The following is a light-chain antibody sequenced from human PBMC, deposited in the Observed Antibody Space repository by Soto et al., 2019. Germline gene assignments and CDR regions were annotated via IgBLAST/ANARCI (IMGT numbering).Light chain of an antibody. V-gene: IGLV2-8*01. CDR2: EVS. CDR3: SSFAGSDNGDV. Sequence: QSVLTQPPSASGSPGQSVTISCTGTSSDVGGYNYVSWYQQHPGKAPKLMIFEVSKRPSGVPDRFSGSKSGNTASLTVSGLQAEDEAAYYCSSFAGSDNGDVFGTGTKLTVL. J-gene: IGLJ1*01. CDR1: SSDVGGYNY.